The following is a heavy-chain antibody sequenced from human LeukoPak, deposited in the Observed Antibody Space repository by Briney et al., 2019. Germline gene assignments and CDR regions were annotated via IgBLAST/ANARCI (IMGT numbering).Heavy chain of an antibody. CDR1: GFTFSSYW. Sequence: GGSLRLSCAASGFTFSSYWMSWVRQAPGKGLEWVANIKQDGSEKYYVDSVKGRFTISRDNAKNSLYLQMNSLRAEDTAVYYCARETARWFGELLVNWFDPWGQGTLVTVSS. CDR2: IKQDGSEK. D-gene: IGHD3-10*01. J-gene: IGHJ5*02. CDR3: ARETARWFGELLVNWFDP. V-gene: IGHV3-7*01.